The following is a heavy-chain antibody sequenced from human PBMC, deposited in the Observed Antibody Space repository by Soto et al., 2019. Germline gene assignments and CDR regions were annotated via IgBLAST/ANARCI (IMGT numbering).Heavy chain of an antibody. J-gene: IGHJ4*02. CDR1: GFTFSDYY. Sequence: QVQLVESGVGLVKPGGSLRLSCAASGFTFSDYYMSWIRQAPGKGLEWLSYISSNGEYTTYAASVKGRSTISRDNAKNSLYLQINNLRAEDTAIYYCAGDEAESQLGGYFDYWGQGALVTVS. CDR2: ISSNGEYT. CDR3: AGDEAESQLGGYFDY. D-gene: IGHD1-1*01. V-gene: IGHV3-11*05.